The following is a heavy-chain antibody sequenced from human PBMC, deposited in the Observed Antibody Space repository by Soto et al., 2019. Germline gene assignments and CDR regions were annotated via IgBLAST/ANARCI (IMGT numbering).Heavy chain of an antibody. D-gene: IGHD3-22*01. CDR1: GASISGFY. CDR3: ARVRYYYDSSGYRHQRAFDI. J-gene: IGHJ3*02. CDR2: IYATGTT. V-gene: IGHV4-4*07. Sequence: SETLSLTCTVSGASISGFYWSWIRKSAGKGLGWIGRIYATGTTDYNPSLKSRVMMSVDTSKNQFSLNLTSATAADTAVYYCARVRYYYDSSGYRHQRAFDIWGQGTMVTVSS.